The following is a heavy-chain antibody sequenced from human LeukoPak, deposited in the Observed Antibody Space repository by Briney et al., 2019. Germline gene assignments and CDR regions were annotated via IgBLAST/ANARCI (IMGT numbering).Heavy chain of an antibody. CDR2: ISAYNGNT. D-gene: IGHD6-19*01. CDR1: GYTFTSYG. V-gene: IGHV1-18*01. Sequence: ASVKVSCKASGYTFTSYGISWVRQAPGQGLEWMGWISAYNGNTNYAQKLQGRVTMTTDTSTSTAYMELRSLRSDDTAVYYCARDLQIAVAGSGNYYHYYMDVWGKGTTVTVSS. J-gene: IGHJ6*03. CDR3: ARDLQIAVAGSGNYYHYYMDV.